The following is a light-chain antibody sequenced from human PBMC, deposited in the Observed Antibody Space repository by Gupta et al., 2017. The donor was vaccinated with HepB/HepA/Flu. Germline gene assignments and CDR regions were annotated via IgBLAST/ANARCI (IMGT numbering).Light chain of an antibody. CDR3: ATWDHSLRSFV. J-gene: IGLJ1*01. Sequence: SALTQPPSMTAAPGQIIILSCSGTSSNLGNNVVSWYQQLPEAAPKLLIYDNNKRPSGISDRFSGSKSGTSATLNIAGLQTGDEADYFCATWDHSLRSFVFGTGTTVTVL. V-gene: IGLV1-51*01. CDR2: DNN. CDR1: SSNLGNNV.